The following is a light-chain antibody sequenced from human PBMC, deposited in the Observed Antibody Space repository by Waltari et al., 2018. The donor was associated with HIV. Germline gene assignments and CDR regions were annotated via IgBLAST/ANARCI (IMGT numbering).Light chain of an antibody. J-gene: IGLJ2*01. V-gene: IGLV3-25*03. Sequence: YELTQPPSVSVSPGQTARITCSGDALPKQYAFWYRQKPGQAPVLVMYKDTKRPSGIPERFSGSSSGTTVTLTISGVQAEDEADYYCQSADSSGTSVLFGGGTKLTVL. CDR2: KDT. CDR3: QSADSSGTSVL. CDR1: ALPKQY.